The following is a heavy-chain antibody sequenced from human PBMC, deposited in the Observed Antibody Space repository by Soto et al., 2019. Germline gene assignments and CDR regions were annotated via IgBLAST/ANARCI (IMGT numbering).Heavy chain of an antibody. CDR3: ATRGFTGQFDD. V-gene: IGHV3-30*03. J-gene: IGHJ4*02. CDR1: GFTFSSYD. CDR2: ISHDGSNK. D-gene: IGHD3-16*01. Sequence: QVQLVESGGGVVQPGRSLRLSCAASGFTFSSYDMHWVRHAPGKGLEWVAVISHDGSNKYYADSVKGRFTISRDNSKNTLYLQMNSLRVEDTAVYYCATRGFTGQFDDWGQGTLVTVSS.